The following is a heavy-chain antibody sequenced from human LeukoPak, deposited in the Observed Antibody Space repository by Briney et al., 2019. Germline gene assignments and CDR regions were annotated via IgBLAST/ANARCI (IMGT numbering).Heavy chain of an antibody. CDR2: ISGSGGST. Sequence: GGSLRLSCAASGFTFVSYAMSWVRPAQRMGLQWVSAISGSGGSTYYADSVKGRFTISRDNSKNTLYLQMNSLRAEDTAVYYCARGHGGATFDIWGQGTMVTVSS. CDR1: GFTFVSYA. CDR3: ARGHGGATFDI. J-gene: IGHJ3*02. D-gene: IGHD3-16*01. V-gene: IGHV3-23*01.